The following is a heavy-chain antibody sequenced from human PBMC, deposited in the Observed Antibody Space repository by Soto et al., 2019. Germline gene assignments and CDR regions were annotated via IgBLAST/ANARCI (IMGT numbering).Heavy chain of an antibody. CDR1: GFTFGSYA. J-gene: IGHJ6*03. V-gene: IGHV3-23*01. CDR2: LGGDGVTA. D-gene: IGHD2-2*01. Sequence: EVQLLESGGGLVQPGGSLRLSCAVSGFTFGSYAMSWVRRAPEKGLEWVSTLGGDGVTAFYADSVKGRFTISRDNSKNTVFLQMNTLRAEDTGVYYCAKALRPSWTFFYYMDVWGRGTTVTVSS. CDR3: AKALRPSWTFFYYMDV.